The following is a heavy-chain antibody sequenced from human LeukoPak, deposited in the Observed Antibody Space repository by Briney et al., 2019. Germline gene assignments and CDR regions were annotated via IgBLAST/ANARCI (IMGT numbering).Heavy chain of an antibody. D-gene: IGHD3-22*01. CDR2: IKQDGSEK. CDR3: ARSGGDYYDSSGPDY. Sequence: PGRSLRLSCAASGFTFSSYAMHWVRQAPGKGLEWVANIKQDGSEKYYVDSVKGRFTISRDNAKNSLYLQMNSLRAEDTAVYYCARSGGDYYDSSGPDYWGQGTLVTVSS. CDR1: GFTFSSYA. V-gene: IGHV3-7*01. J-gene: IGHJ4*02.